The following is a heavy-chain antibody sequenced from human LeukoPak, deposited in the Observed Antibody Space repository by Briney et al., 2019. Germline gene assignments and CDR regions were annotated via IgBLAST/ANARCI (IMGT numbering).Heavy chain of an antibody. CDR1: GFTFSSYA. J-gene: IGHJ4*02. Sequence: GGSLRLSCAASGFTFSSYAMSWVRQAPGKGLEWVSAISGSGGSTYYADSVKGRFTISRDNSKNTLYLQMNSLRAEDTAVYYCAKDGIAVSGPSGDYWGQGTLVTVSS. CDR2: ISGSGGST. D-gene: IGHD6-19*01. CDR3: AKDGIAVSGPSGDY. V-gene: IGHV3-23*01.